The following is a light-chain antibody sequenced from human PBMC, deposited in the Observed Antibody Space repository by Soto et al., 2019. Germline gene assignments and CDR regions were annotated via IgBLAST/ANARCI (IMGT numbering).Light chain of an antibody. Sequence: TQSLSTLSVSPGERATLSCRASQSVGSNLAWYQQKPGQAPSLLIYGASTRATGTPARFSGSGSGTEFTLTISSLEPEDFAVYYCQQRSNWPPIPLGQVTLLEI. V-gene: IGKV3-11*01. CDR2: GAS. J-gene: IGKJ5*01. CDR1: QSVGSN. CDR3: QQRSNWPPIP.